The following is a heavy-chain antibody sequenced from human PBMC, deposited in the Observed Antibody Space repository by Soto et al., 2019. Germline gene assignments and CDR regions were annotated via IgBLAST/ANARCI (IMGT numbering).Heavy chain of an antibody. CDR1: GDSISSSSYY. CDR2: IYYSGST. J-gene: IGHJ6*02. V-gene: IGHV4-39*07. Sequence: PSETLSLTCTVSGDSISSSSYYWGWIRQPPGKGLEWIGSIYYSGSTYYNPSLKSRVTISVDTSKNQFSLKLSSVTAADTAVYYCARERGKQWLAANYYYYYGMDVWGQGTTVTVSS. D-gene: IGHD6-19*01. CDR3: ARERGKQWLAANYYYYYGMDV.